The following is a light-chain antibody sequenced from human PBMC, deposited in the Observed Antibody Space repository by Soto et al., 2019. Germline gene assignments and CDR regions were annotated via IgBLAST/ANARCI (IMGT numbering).Light chain of an antibody. CDR2: GAS. V-gene: IGKV3-15*01. CDR3: QQFNSWPRT. CDR1: QSVSGN. J-gene: IGKJ1*01. Sequence: IVMTQSPATVSASPGERVTLSCRASQSVSGNVAWYHQKPGQPPRLLVYGASITATDIPARFFGSGSETDFTLTITRLQSEDFGTYYCQQFNSWPRTFGQGTK.